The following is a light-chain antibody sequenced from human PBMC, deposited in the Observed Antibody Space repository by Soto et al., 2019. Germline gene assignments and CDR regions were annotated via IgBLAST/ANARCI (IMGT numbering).Light chain of an antibody. CDR1: SSEVGGYNY. Sequence: QSALTQPASVSGSPGQSITISCTGTSSEVGGYNYVSWYQHHPGKAPKLIIYDVSNRPSGVSNRFSGSKSGNTASPTISGLQPEDEADYYCSSYTTSNTRQIVFGTGTKVTVL. V-gene: IGLV2-14*03. CDR2: DVS. CDR3: SSYTTSNTRQIV. J-gene: IGLJ1*01.